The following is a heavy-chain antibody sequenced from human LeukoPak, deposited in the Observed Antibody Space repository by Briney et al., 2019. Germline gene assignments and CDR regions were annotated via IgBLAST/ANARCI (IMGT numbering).Heavy chain of an antibody. CDR2: ISGSGGST. CDR1: GFTFSSYA. CDR3: AKDGDGYNSHFDY. J-gene: IGHJ4*02. V-gene: IGHV3-23*01. Sequence: PGGSLGLSCAASGFTFSSYAMSWVRQAPGKGLEWVSAISGSGGSTYYADSVKGWFTISRDNSKNTLYLQMNSLRAEDTAVYYCAKDGDGYNSHFDYWGQGTLVTVSS. D-gene: IGHD5-24*01.